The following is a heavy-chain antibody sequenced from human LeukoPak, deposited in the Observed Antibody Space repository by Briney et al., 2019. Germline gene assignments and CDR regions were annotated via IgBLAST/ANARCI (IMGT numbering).Heavy chain of an antibody. D-gene: IGHD6-13*01. CDR3: ASGRQLGY. Sequence: HSGGSLRLSCAASGFTFSNYWMSWVRQAPGKGLEWVANIKQDGSEKYYVVSVKGRFTISRDDDKNSLYLQMNSLRAEDAAVYYCASGRQLGYWGQGTLVTVSS. V-gene: IGHV3-7*01. CDR1: GFTFSNYW. J-gene: IGHJ4*02. CDR2: IKQDGSEK.